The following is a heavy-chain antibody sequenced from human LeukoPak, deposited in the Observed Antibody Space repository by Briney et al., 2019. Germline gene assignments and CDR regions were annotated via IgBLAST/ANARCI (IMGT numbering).Heavy chain of an antibody. Sequence: ASVKVSCKASGYTFTSYYMHWVRQAPGQGLEWMGIINPSGGSTSYAQKFQGRVTMTRDTSTTTVYMELSSLRSEDTAVYYCAREYRYCSGGSCPPGDYWGQGTLVTVSS. V-gene: IGHV1-46*01. D-gene: IGHD2-15*01. J-gene: IGHJ4*02. CDR2: INPSGGST. CDR3: AREYRYCSGGSCPPGDY. CDR1: GYTFTSYY.